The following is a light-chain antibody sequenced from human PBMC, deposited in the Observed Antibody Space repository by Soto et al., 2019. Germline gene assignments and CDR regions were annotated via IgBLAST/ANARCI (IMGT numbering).Light chain of an antibody. V-gene: IGKV1-39*01. CDR2: ATS. J-gene: IGKJ5*01. Sequence: DIQMTQSPSSLSASVGDRVTITCRASQSISTYLIWYQQKPGKAPKLLIYATSSLQSGVPSRFSGSGSGTDFTLTISSLQPEDFATYYCQQGYTSSITFGQGTRLEI. CDR1: QSISTY. CDR3: QQGYTSSIT.